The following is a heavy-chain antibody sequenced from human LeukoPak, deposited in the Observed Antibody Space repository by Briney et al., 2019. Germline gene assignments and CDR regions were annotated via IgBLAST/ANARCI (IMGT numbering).Heavy chain of an antibody. Sequence: GGSLRLSCAASGFPFSSYEMNWVRQAPGKGLEWVAVISYDGNNKYYADLVQGRFTISRDNSENMFFLQMNSLRREDTAVYYCAKDGLYCGGGGTTCFRGYNFYYMDVWGRGTTVTVSS. D-gene: IGHD2-21*01. V-gene: IGHV3-30*18. CDR3: AKDGLYCGGGGTTCFRGYNFYYMDV. CDR1: GFPFSSYE. CDR2: ISYDGNNK. J-gene: IGHJ6*03.